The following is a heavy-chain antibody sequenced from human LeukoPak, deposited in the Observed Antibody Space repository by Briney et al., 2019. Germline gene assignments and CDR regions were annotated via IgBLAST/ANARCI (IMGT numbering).Heavy chain of an antibody. D-gene: IGHD3-10*01. V-gene: IGHV3-23*01. CDR2: ISNSDNST. CDR1: GFSFSIHD. J-gene: IGHJ4*02. CDR3: VRVALYYYGSESFYFFEH. Sequence: PGGSLRLSCAASGFSFSIHDMTWVRQAPGKGLEWVSTISNSDNSTYYADSVKGRFTFSRDNSKNSLYLLMNTLRVEDTAIYYCVRVALYYYGSESFYFFEHWGQGTPVTASS.